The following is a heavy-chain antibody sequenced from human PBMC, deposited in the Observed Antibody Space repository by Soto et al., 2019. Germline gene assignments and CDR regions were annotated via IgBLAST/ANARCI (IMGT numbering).Heavy chain of an antibody. V-gene: IGHV3-30-3*01. D-gene: IGHD5-18*01. CDR2: VSYDGGNK. CDR3: VRDRHVDTAMQFDY. J-gene: IGHJ4*02. CDR1: GFTFSGYA. Sequence: QVQLVESGGGVVQPGRSLRLSCAASGFTFSGYALHWVRQAPGKGLEWVAVVSYDGGNKYNADSVKGRFTVSRDNSKNTLYLQMDSLRAEDTAVYYCVRDRHVDTAMQFDYWGQGTLVTVSS.